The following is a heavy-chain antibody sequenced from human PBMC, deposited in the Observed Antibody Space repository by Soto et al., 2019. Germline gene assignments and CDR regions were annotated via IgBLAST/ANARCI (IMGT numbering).Heavy chain of an antibody. Sequence: PSETLSLTCTVSGGSISSYYWSWIRQPPGKGLEWIGYIYYSGSTNYNPSLKSRVTISVDTSKNQFSLKLSSVTAADTAVYYCARFYLAAAGTQGTYYYYGMDVWGQGTPVTVSS. CDR1: GGSISSYY. D-gene: IGHD6-13*01. CDR2: IYYSGST. CDR3: ARFYLAAAGTQGTYYYYGMDV. J-gene: IGHJ6*02. V-gene: IGHV4-59*01.